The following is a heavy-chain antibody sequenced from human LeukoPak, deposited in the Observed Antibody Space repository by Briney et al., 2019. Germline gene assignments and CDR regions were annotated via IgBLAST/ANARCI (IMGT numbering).Heavy chain of an antibody. CDR3: ARGPPGTPWFDP. Sequence: SETLSLTCTVSGGSISSGGYSWRWIRQHPGKGLEWIGYIYYSGSTYYNPSLKSRVTISVDTSKNQFSLKLSSVTAADTAVYYCARGPPGTPWFDPWGQGTLVTVSS. V-gene: IGHV4-31*03. J-gene: IGHJ5*02. CDR2: IYYSGST. D-gene: IGHD1-1*01. CDR1: GGSISSGGYS.